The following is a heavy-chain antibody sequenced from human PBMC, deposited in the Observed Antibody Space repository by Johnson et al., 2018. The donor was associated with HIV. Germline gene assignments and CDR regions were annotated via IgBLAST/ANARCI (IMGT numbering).Heavy chain of an antibody. CDR2: ISYDGSNK. Sequence: QVQLVESGGGLVKPGGSLRLSCAASGFTFSSYAMHWVRQAPGKGLEWVAVISYDGSNKYYADSVKGRFTISRDNSKNTLYLQMNSLSAEDTAVYYCAREGGGYDGKGAFDIWGQGTMVTVSS. CDR3: AREGGGYDGKGAFDI. D-gene: IGHD5-12*01. V-gene: IGHV3-30-3*01. CDR1: GFTFSSYA. J-gene: IGHJ3*02.